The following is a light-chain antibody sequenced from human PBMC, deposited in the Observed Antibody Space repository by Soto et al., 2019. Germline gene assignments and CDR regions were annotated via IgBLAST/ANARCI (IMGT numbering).Light chain of an antibody. CDR2: SSN. CDR1: TSNIGSNA. J-gene: IGLJ3*02. Sequence: QSVLTQPPSASGTPGQRVTISCSGSTSNIGSNAVSWYQQLPGSAPKLLIDSSNQRPSGVPDRFSGSKSGTSASLAISGLQSEDEADYYCASWDDSLNGWVFGGGTKVTVL. CDR3: ASWDDSLNGWV. V-gene: IGLV1-44*01.